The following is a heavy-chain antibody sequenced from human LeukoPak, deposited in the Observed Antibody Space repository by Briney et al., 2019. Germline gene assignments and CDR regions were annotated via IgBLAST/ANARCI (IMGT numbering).Heavy chain of an antibody. D-gene: IGHD6-19*01. V-gene: IGHV1-69*05. CDR1: GGTFSSYA. CDR2: SIPIFGTA. CDR3: ARVYMAVAGRVRATTFFMDV. J-gene: IGHJ6*03. Sequence: ASVKVSYKASGGTFSSYAISWVRQAPGQGLEWMGGSIPIFGTANYAQKFQGRVTITTDESTSTAYMELSSLRSEDTAVYYCARVYMAVAGRVRATTFFMDVWGKGTTVTVSS.